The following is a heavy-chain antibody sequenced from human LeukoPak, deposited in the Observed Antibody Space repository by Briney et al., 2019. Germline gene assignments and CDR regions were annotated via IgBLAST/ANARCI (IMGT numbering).Heavy chain of an antibody. D-gene: IGHD3-22*01. CDR2: IIPILGIA. V-gene: IGHV1-69*02. CDR3: ARGVDRYDSSGYYPRGSPTLPEADY. Sequence: RASVQVSCQASGGTFSSYTNSWVRQAPGQGLEWMGRIIPILGIANYAQTFKGRVTITAAKSTSTAYMELSSMRCEDTDVSYCARGVDRYDSSGYYPRGSPTLPEADYWGQGTLVTVSS. CDR1: GGTFSSYT. J-gene: IGHJ4*02.